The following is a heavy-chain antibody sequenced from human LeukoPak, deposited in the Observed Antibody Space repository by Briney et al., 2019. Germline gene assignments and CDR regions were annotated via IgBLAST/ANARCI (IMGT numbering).Heavy chain of an antibody. Sequence: ASVKVSCKASGYTFTSYDINWVRQATGQGLEWMGWMNPNSGNTGYAQKFQGRVTITRNTSISTAYMELSSLRSEDTAVYHCARLYYDSSGYSIYYYYYMDVWGKGTTVTVSS. CDR3: ARLYYDSSGYSIYYYYYMDV. CDR1: GYTFTSYD. J-gene: IGHJ6*03. V-gene: IGHV1-8*01. CDR2: MNPNSGNT. D-gene: IGHD3-22*01.